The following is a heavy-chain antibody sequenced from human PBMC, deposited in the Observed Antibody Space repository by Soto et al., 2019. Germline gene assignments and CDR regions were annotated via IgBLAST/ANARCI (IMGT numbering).Heavy chain of an antibody. V-gene: IGHV4-30-4*01. CDR2: IYFSGST. D-gene: IGHD1-26*01. CDR1: GGSISSGNFY. J-gene: IGHJ4*02. Sequence: VQLQESGPGLVRPSETLSLTCTVSGGSISSGNFYWSWIRQPPGKGREWIGYIYFSGSTSYSPSLKSRLTISLNTSNNQFSLKLTSVTAADTAVYYCAHDSHGGNTYFDLWVQGALVTVSS. CDR3: AHDSHGGNTYFDL.